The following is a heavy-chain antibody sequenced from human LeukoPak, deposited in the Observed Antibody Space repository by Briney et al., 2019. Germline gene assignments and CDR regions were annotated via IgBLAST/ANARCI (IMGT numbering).Heavy chain of an antibody. J-gene: IGHJ4*02. CDR3: ARVPIAAAGTKQVPY. Sequence: PGRSLRLSCAASGFTFSSSSMNWVRKAPGKGLEWVSSISSSSSYIYYADSVKGRFTTSRDNAKNSLYLQMNSLRAEDTAVYYCARVPIAAAGTKQVPYWGQRTLVTVSS. D-gene: IGHD6-13*01. CDR1: GFTFSSSS. CDR2: ISSSSSYI. V-gene: IGHV3-21*01.